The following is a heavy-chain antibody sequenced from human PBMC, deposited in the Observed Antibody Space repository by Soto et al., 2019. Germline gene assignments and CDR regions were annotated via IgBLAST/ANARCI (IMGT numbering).Heavy chain of an antibody. Sequence: PSETLSLTCTVSGGPVRDAYSYWTWIRQPPGKGLEWMGYLSYTGSTYYNPSLRNRATISVDESSNHLSLRLSSVTAAYTAVYYCARELEGGVFDIWGRGTLVPVSS. V-gene: IGHV4-30-4*01. CDR2: LSYTGST. CDR1: GGPVRDAYSY. J-gene: IGHJ3*02. CDR3: ARELEGGVFDI. D-gene: IGHD2-8*02.